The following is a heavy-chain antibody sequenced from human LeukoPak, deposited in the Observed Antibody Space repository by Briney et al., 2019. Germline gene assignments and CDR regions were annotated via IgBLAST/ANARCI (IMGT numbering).Heavy chain of an antibody. CDR3: ARQPYYYDSSGYPGPFDY. CDR2: IYPGDSDT. V-gene: IGHV5-51*01. Sequence: GESLKISCKGSGYSFTSYWIGWVRQMPGKGLEWTGIIYPGDSDTRYSPSFQGQVTISADKSISTAYLQWSSLKASDTAMYYCARQPYYYDSSGYPGPFDYWGQGTLVTVSS. CDR1: GYSFTSYW. J-gene: IGHJ4*02. D-gene: IGHD3-22*01.